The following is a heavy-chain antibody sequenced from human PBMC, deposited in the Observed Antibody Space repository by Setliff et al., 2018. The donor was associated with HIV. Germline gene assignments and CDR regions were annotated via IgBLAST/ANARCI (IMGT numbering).Heavy chain of an antibody. Sequence: SETLSLTCTVSGGSISSGAYYWSWIRQPAGKGLDWIGHIYTSGSTNYNPSLKSRVTISVDTSKNQFSLKLSSVTAADTAVYYCARENGRTNYYYYYGLDVWGQGTTVTVSS. CDR1: GGSISSGAYY. V-gene: IGHV4-61*09. CDR2: IYTSGST. CDR3: ARENGRTNYYYYYGLDV. J-gene: IGHJ6*02.